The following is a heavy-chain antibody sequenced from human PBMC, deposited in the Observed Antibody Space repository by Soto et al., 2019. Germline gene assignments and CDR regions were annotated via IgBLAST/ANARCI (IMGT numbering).Heavy chain of an antibody. CDR2: IYYSGST. CDR3: AKGTGTHRWKYYYGVDV. V-gene: IGHV4-39*07. D-gene: IGHD3-10*01. J-gene: IGHJ6*02. Sequence: SETLSLTCTVSGGSISSNNYYWGWIRQPPGKGLEWIGSIYYSGSTYYNPSLKSRVTISLDTSKNQLSLILSSVTAADSAVYFCAKGTGTHRWKYYYGVDVWGQGTTVTVSS. CDR1: GGSISSNNYY.